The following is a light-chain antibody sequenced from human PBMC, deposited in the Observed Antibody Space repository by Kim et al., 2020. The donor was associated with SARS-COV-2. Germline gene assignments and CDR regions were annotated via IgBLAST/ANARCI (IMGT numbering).Light chain of an antibody. Sequence: SAALGDRVTITCRASHTIYTYLHWYQQKPGKAPNLLIYGASSLQSGVPSRFSGSGSGTDFTLTISSLQPEDCATYYCQQSYDTPYTFGQGTKLEI. J-gene: IGKJ2*01. CDR2: GAS. V-gene: IGKV1-39*01. CDR1: HTIYTY. CDR3: QQSYDTPYT.